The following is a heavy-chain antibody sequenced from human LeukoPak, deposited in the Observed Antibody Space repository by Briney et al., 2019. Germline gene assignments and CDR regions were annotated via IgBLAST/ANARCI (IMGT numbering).Heavy chain of an antibody. CDR2: IYNTGST. D-gene: IGHD1-26*01. J-gene: IGHJ3*02. CDR1: GYSISSGYY. V-gene: IGHV4-38-2*02. CDR3: ATYLVGPTAAFDI. Sequence: SETLSLTCTVSGYSISSGYYWGWIRQPPGKGLEWIGSIYNTGSTYYNPSLQSRVTILVNTSNHQFTLKLSSMAAADTAVYYCATYLVGPTAAFDIWGQGTMVTVSS.